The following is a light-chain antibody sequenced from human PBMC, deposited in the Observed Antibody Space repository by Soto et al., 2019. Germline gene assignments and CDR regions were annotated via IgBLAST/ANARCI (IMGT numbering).Light chain of an antibody. Sequence: NFMLTQPHSVSESPGKTVTISCTRSSGTIASNYVQWYQQRPGSAPTTVIYEDNQRPSGVPDRFSGSTDGSSNSASLTISGLQTEDEDDYSCQSYDSSTVVFGGGTKLTVL. V-gene: IGLV6-57*04. CDR1: SGTIASNY. CDR3: QSYDSSTVV. J-gene: IGLJ2*01. CDR2: EDN.